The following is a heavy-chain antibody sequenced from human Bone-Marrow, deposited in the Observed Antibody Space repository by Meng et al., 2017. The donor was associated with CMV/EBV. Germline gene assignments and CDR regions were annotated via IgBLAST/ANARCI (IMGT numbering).Heavy chain of an antibody. CDR2: IYYSGST. J-gene: IGHJ4*02. CDR3: ARVLSGYFDY. D-gene: IGHD2-15*01. V-gene: IGHV4-30-4*08. Sequence: VHRQGSGPGLVHPSQTLSLTGTVSGGSISSSDYYWSWIRQPPGKGLEWIGYIYYSGSTYYNPSLKSRVTISVDTSKNQFSLKLSSVTAADTAVYYCARVLSGYFDYWGQGTLVTVSS. CDR1: GGSISSSDYY.